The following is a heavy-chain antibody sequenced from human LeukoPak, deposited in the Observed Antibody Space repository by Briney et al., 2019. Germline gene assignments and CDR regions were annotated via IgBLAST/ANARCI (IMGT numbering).Heavy chain of an antibody. Sequence: GESLKISCKGSGYSFPTYWTAWVRQMPGKGLEWMGTIYPDESNIRYSPSFQGQVTISADKSISTAYLQWSSLKASDTAMYYCARPPSRGYSSSFEYWGQGTLVTVSS. CDR1: GYSFPTYW. CDR2: IYPDESNI. CDR3: ARPPSRGYSSSFEY. D-gene: IGHD2-2*03. V-gene: IGHV5-51*01. J-gene: IGHJ4*02.